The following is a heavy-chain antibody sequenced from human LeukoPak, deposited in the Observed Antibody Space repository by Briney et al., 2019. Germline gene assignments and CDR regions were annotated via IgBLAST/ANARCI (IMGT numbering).Heavy chain of an antibody. CDR3: ARQRGYSSSWFDAFDI. D-gene: IGHD6-13*01. J-gene: IGHJ3*02. CDR2: IHTSGST. Sequence: SETLSLTCTVSGGSISSYYWSWIRQPPGKGLEWIGCIHTSGSTNYNPSLKSRVTISVDTSKNQFSLKLSSVTAADTAVYYCARQRGYSSSWFDAFDIWGQGTMVTVSS. V-gene: IGHV4-4*09. CDR1: GGSISSYY.